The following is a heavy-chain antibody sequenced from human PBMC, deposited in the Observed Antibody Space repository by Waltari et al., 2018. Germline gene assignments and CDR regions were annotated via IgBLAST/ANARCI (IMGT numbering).Heavy chain of an antibody. CDR2: IYRAESDT. CDR3: AKPRISGWYYSGMDV. CDR1: GYSFTDYW. Sequence: EVQLVQSGPEVKNPGESLKISCQGSGYSFTDYWIAWVRQMPGKGLEWMGIIYRAESDTRYGPSFQGQVTISADKSINTAYLQWSSLKASDTAVYYCAKPRISGWYYSGMDVWGQGTSVTVAS. V-gene: IGHV5-51*01. D-gene: IGHD6-13*01. J-gene: IGHJ6*02.